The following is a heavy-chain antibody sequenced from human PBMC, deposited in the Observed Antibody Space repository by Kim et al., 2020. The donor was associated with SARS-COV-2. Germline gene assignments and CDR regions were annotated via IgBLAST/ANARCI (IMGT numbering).Heavy chain of an antibody. CDR2: NDNT. CDR3: ARGRGHDY. V-gene: IGHV1-18*01. Sequence: NDNTNYAQKLQGRVTMTTDTSTSTAYMELRSLRSDDTAVYYCARGRGHDYWGQGTLVTVPS. J-gene: IGHJ4*02.